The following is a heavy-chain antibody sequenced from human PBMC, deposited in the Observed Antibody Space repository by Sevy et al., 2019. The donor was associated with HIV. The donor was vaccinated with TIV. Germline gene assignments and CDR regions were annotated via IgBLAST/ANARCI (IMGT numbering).Heavy chain of an antibody. Sequence: SETLSLTCAVYGGSFSGYYWSWIRQPPGKGLEWIGEINHSGSTNYNPSLKSRVTISVDTSKNQFSLKLSSVTAADTAVYYCARGSTGGARESSVWMPRGRRFDYWGQGTLVTVSS. J-gene: IGHJ4*02. CDR3: ARGSTGGARESSVWMPRGRRFDY. V-gene: IGHV4-34*01. CDR1: GGSFSGYY. CDR2: INHSGST. D-gene: IGHD6-19*01.